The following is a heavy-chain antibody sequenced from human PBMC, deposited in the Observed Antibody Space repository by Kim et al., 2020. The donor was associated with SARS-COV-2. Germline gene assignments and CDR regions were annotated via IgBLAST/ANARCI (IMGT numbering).Heavy chain of an antibody. Sequence: SETLSLTCTVSGGSISSGGYYWSWIRQHPGKGLEWIGYIYYSGSTYYNPSLKSRVTISVDTSKNQFSLKLSSVTAADTAVYYCARGGEANYYGMDVWGQGTTVTVSS. CDR3: ARGGEANYYGMDV. CDR1: GGSISSGGYY. J-gene: IGHJ6*02. V-gene: IGHV4-31*03. CDR2: IYYSGST.